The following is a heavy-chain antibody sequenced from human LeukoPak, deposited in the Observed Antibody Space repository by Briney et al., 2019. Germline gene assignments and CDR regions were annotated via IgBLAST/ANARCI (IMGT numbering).Heavy chain of an antibody. CDR1: GGSFSGYY. V-gene: IGHV4-34*01. Sequence: SETLSLTCAVYGGSFSGYYWSWIRQPPGKGLEWIGEINHSGSTNYNPSLKSRVSISVDTSRNQFSLKLSSVTAADTAVYYCARYWYGSGSYWNHPNFDYWGQGSLDTVSS. CDR3: ARYWYGSGSYWNHPNFDY. D-gene: IGHD3-10*01. J-gene: IGHJ4*02. CDR2: INHSGST.